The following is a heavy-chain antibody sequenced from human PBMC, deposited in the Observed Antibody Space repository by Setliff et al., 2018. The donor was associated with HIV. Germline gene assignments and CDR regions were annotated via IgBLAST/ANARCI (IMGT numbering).Heavy chain of an antibody. V-gene: IGHV3-30*02. CDR3: TRKLAPGHGMDV. CDR2: IRYDGSDK. J-gene: IGHJ6*02. CDR1: GFTFSNYG. D-gene: IGHD3-3*02. Sequence: GGSLRLSCVLSGFTFSNYGMHWVRQAPGKGLEWVAFIRYDGSDKYYVDSVKGRFTVSRDNSKNTPYLQMDSLRVEDTTVYCCTRKLAPGHGMDVWGQGTTVTVSS.